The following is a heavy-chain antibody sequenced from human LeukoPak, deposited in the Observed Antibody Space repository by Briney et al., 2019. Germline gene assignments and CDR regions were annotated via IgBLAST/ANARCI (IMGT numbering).Heavy chain of an antibody. CDR3: ARSLGVVAKGYYYYYYMDV. J-gene: IGHJ6*03. V-gene: IGHV4-4*07. D-gene: IGHD5-12*01. Sequence: SETLSLTCTVSGGSISSYYWSWIRQPAGKGLEWIGRIYTSGSTNYNPSLKSRVTMSVDTSKNQFSLKLSSVTAADTAVYYCARSLGVVAKGYYYYYYMDVWGKGTTVTVSS. CDR2: IYTSGST. CDR1: GGSISSYY.